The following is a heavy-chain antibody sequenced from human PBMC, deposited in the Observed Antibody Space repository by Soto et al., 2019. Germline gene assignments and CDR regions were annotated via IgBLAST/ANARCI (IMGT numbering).Heavy chain of an antibody. CDR2: INHSGST. J-gene: IGHJ5*02. D-gene: IGHD2-2*01. Sequence: SETLSLTCAVYGGSFSGYYWSWIRQPPGKGLEWIGEINHSGSTNYNPSLKSRVTISVDTSKNQFSLKLSSVTAADTAVYYCARLVGSAAIWWFDPWGQGTLVTVSS. CDR3: ARLVGSAAIWWFDP. CDR1: GGSFSGYY. V-gene: IGHV4-34*01.